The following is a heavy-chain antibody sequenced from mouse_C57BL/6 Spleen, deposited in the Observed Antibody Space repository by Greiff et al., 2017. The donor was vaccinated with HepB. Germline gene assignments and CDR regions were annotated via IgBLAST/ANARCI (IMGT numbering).Heavy chain of an antibody. CDR3: ARHYGYDGFAY. Sequence: QVHVKQSGAELVKPGASVKISCKASGYAFSSYWMNWVKQRPGKGLEWIGQIYPGDGDTNYNGKFKGKATLTADKSSSTAYMQLSSLTSEDSAVYFCARHYGYDGFAYWGQGTLVTVSA. CDR1: GYAFSSYW. D-gene: IGHD2-2*01. J-gene: IGHJ3*01. CDR2: IYPGDGDT. V-gene: IGHV1-80*01.